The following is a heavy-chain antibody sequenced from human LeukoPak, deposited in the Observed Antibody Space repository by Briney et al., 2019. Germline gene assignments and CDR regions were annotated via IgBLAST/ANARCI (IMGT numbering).Heavy chain of an antibody. D-gene: IGHD5-24*01. J-gene: IGHJ4*02. CDR1: GLTFRSYW. V-gene: IGHV3-74*01. CDR3: ARSNNSDFDY. Sequence: QPGGPLRLLCRAWGLTFRSYWVLGVRRSPGKGLVWVSHINANGANTTYADSVKGRFTISRDNAKNTLYLQMNRLRAEDTAVFYCARSNNSDFDYWGQETLVTVAS. CDR2: INANGANT.